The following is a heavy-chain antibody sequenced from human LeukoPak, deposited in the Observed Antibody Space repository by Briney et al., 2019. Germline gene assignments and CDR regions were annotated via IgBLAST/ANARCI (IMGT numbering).Heavy chain of an antibody. J-gene: IGHJ4*02. Sequence: SETLSLTCTVSGGSISSNSYYWGWIRQPPGKGLEWIGSIYYSGRTYYNPSLKSRVTISVDTSKNQFSLKLSSVTAADTSVYYCARITGTTFMDYWGQGTLATVSS. D-gene: IGHD1-7*01. CDR2: IYYSGRT. V-gene: IGHV4-39*01. CDR1: GGSISSNSYY. CDR3: ARITGTTFMDY.